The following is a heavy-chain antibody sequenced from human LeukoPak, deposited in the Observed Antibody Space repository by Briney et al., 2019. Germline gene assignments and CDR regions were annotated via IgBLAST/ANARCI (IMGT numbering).Heavy chain of an antibody. V-gene: IGHV1-69*13. D-gene: IGHD3-9*01. CDR2: IIPIFGTA. Sequence: ASVKVSCKASGGTFSSYAVSWVRLTPGQGLEWMGGIIPIFGTANYAQKFQGRVTITADESTSTAYMELSSLRSEDTAVYYCARDVRTYYDILTGSGPFDYWGQGTLVTVSS. J-gene: IGHJ4*02. CDR1: GGTFSSYA. CDR3: ARDVRTYYDILTGSGPFDY.